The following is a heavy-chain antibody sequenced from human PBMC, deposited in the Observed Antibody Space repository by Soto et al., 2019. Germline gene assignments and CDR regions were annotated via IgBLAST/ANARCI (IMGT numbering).Heavy chain of an antibody. D-gene: IGHD6-13*01. CDR3: ARDRVYSSSWTYYYYGMDV. CDR2: ISGYNGGA. J-gene: IGHJ6*02. CDR1: GYTFSSYG. Sequence: ASVKVSCKASGYTFSSYGISWVRQAPGQGLEWMGWISGYNGGANSAQKFRGRVTMTTDKSTNTAYLELRSLSFDDTAVYYCARDRVYSSSWTYYYYGMDVWGQGTTVTVSS. V-gene: IGHV1-18*01.